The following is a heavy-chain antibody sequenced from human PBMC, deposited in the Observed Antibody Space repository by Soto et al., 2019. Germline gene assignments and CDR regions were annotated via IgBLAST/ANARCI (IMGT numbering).Heavy chain of an antibody. V-gene: IGHV4-4*02. Sequence: QVQLQESGPGLVKPSGTLSLTCAVSGGSISSSNWWSWVRQPPGKGLEWIGEIYHSGSTNYNPSLKSRVTISVDKSKNQFSLKLSSVTAADTAVYYCARDGDYDILTGYPPLGRFDPWGQGTLVTVSS. CDR3: ARDGDYDILTGYPPLGRFDP. D-gene: IGHD3-9*01. CDR1: GGSISSSNW. J-gene: IGHJ5*02. CDR2: IYHSGST.